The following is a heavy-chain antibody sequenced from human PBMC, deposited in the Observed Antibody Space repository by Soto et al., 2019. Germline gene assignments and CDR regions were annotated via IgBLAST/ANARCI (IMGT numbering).Heavy chain of an antibody. CDR2: IYYSGST. CDR3: ARLEYMQWFDP. D-gene: IGHD3-3*01. V-gene: IGHV4-39*01. Sequence: SETLSLTCTVSGGSISSSSYYWGWIRQPPGKGLEWIGSIYYSGSTYYNPSLKSRVTISVDTSKNQFSLKLSSVTAADTAVYYCARLEYMQWFDPWGQGTMVTV. J-gene: IGHJ5*02. CDR1: GGSISSSSYY.